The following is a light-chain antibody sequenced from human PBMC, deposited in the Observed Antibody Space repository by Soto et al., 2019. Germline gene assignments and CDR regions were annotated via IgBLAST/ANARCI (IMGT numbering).Light chain of an antibody. J-gene: IGKJ3*01. Sequence: EIVLTQSPGTLSLSPGERATLSCRASQSVSSSYLAWYQQKPGQAPRLLIYGASSRATGIPGRFSGSGSGTDFTLTLSRLEPEEFAVYYCQQYGRSPFTFGPGTKVDIK. CDR2: GAS. CDR1: QSVSSSY. CDR3: QQYGRSPFT. V-gene: IGKV3-20*01.